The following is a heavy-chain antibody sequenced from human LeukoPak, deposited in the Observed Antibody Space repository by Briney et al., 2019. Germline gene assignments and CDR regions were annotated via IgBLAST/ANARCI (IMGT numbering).Heavy chain of an antibody. V-gene: IGHV4-39*01. CDR3: ARFFYYYDSSGSNWFDP. J-gene: IGHJ5*02. CDR2: IYYSGST. D-gene: IGHD3-22*01. Sequence: PSETLSLTCTVSGGSISSSSYYWGWIRQPPGKGLEWIGSIYYSGSTYYNPSLKSRVTISVDTSKNQFSLKLSSVTAADTAVYYCARFFYYYDSSGSNWFDPWGQGTLVTVSS. CDR1: GGSISSSSYY.